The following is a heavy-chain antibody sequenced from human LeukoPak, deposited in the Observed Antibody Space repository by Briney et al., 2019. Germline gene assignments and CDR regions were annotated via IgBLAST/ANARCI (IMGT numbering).Heavy chain of an antibody. V-gene: IGHV3-23*01. CDR1: RFTFSSYA. Sequence: GGSLRLSCAASRFTFSSYAMSWVRQAPGKGLEWVSAISGSGGSTYYAGSVRGRFTISIDSSKNTRYLQMNSLRAEDTAVYYCATYYYDSSGYPSGLFFDYWGQGTLVSVFS. CDR2: ISGSGGST. D-gene: IGHD3-22*01. CDR3: ATYYYDSSGYPSGLFFDY. J-gene: IGHJ4*02.